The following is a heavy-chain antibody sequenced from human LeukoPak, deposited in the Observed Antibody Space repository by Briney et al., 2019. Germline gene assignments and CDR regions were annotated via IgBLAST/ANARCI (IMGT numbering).Heavy chain of an antibody. CDR2: MNPNSGNT. V-gene: IGHV1-8*01. D-gene: IGHD1-7*01. Sequence: GASVKVSCKASGHTFTSYDINWVRQATGQGLEWMGWMNPNSGNTGYAQKFQGRVTMTRNTSISTAYMELSSLRSEDTAVYYCARGNWNYRPYFDYWGQGTLVTVSS. CDR3: ARGNWNYRPYFDY. CDR1: GHTFTSYD. J-gene: IGHJ4*02.